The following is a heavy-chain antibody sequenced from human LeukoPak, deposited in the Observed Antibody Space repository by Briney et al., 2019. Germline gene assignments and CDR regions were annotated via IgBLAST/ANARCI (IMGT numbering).Heavy chain of an antibody. Sequence: SETLSLTCSVSGGSISSSAYSWGWIRQAPGKGLEWSVSIYYSGSTYYKPSLKSRVTISVDTTKNQFSLKLSSVTAADTAVYYCARENSGYSRGYYYYMDVWGKGTTVTVSS. J-gene: IGHJ6*03. CDR3: ARENSGYSRGYYYYMDV. CDR1: GGSISSSAYS. CDR2: IYYSGST. V-gene: IGHV4-39*07. D-gene: IGHD5-12*01.